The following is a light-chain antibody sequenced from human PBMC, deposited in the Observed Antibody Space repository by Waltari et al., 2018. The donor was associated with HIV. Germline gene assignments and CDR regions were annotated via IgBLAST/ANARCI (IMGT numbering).Light chain of an antibody. V-gene: IGKV3-15*01. CDR1: QSVRTN. CDR2: GAS. Sequence: LLTQSPATLSVSPGARTTLPCRASQSVRTNLAWYQQRPGQPPRLLIYGASTRATGIAARFSGSGSGTEFTLTINSLQSEDYAVYYCQQYDYWPPWTFGQGTKVEMK. CDR3: QQYDYWPPWT. J-gene: IGKJ1*01.